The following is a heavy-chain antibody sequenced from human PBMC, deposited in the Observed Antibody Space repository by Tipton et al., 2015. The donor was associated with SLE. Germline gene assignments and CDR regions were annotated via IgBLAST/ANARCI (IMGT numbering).Heavy chain of an antibody. D-gene: IGHD3/OR15-3a*01. V-gene: IGHV4-31*03. Sequence: TLSLTCTVSGGSISSSNHYWGWIRQPPGKGLEWVGYSHYSGNTYYNTSLKSRVTISVDTSKNQFSLKLSSVTAADTAVYYCARGGGDFGLKNWGQGTLVTVSS. CDR2: SHYSGNT. J-gene: IGHJ4*02. CDR3: ARGGGDFGLKN. CDR1: GGSISSSNHY.